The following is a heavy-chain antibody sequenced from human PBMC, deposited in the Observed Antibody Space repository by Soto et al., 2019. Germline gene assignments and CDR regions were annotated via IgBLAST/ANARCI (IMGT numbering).Heavy chain of an antibody. V-gene: IGHV3-7*01. CDR2: INEDGGEK. Sequence: EVQLVESGGGLVQSGGSLRLSCAASGFTFSSYWLSWVRQAPGKGLEWVANINEDGGEKFYVDSVKGRFTISRDNRKNSLYLQMNSLRAEDTAVYYCVRELGRDGSGGSCYSAWGQGVLVTVSS. CDR3: VRELGRDGSGGSCYSA. CDR1: GFTFSSYW. J-gene: IGHJ5*02. D-gene: IGHD2-15*01.